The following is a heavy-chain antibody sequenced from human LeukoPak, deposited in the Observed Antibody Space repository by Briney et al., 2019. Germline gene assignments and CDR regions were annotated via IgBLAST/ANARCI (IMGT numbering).Heavy chain of an antibody. Sequence: SETLSLTCTVPGGSISSSSYYWGWIRQPPGKGLEWLGSIYYSGSTYYNPSLKSRVTISVDTSKNQFSLKLSSVTAADTAVYYCARLMTHYFDYWGQGTLVTVSS. CDR2: IYYSGST. CDR1: GGSISSSSYY. J-gene: IGHJ4*02. D-gene: IGHD2-21*02. CDR3: ARLMTHYFDY. V-gene: IGHV4-39*01.